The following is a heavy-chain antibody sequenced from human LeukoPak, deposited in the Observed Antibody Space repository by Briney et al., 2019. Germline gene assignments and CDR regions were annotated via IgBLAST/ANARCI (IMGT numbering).Heavy chain of an antibody. CDR1: GFTFSGSS. J-gene: IGHJ4*02. CDR2: IRSKTNTYAT. V-gene: IGHV3-73*01. Sequence: QPGGSLKLSCAASGFTFSGSSIHWVRQASGQGLEWVGRIRSKTNTYATAYAASVKGRFTISRDDSKNTAYLQMNGLKTEDTAVYYCVRGVELGIPGYWGQGTLVTVSS. CDR3: VRGVELGIPGY. D-gene: IGHD7-27*01.